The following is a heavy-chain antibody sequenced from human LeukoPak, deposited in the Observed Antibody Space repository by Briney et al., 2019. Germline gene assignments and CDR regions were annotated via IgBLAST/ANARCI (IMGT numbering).Heavy chain of an antibody. D-gene: IGHD6-13*01. CDR2: IYYSGST. Sequence: SETLSLTCTVSGGSISSYYWSWIRQLPGKGLEWIGYIYYSGSTYYNPSLKSRVTISVDTSKNQFSLKLSSVTAADTAVYYCARGKTHARSWVYAGYYFDYWGQGTLVTVSS. CDR3: ARGKTHARSWVYAGYYFDY. CDR1: GGSISSYY. J-gene: IGHJ4*02. V-gene: IGHV4-59*01.